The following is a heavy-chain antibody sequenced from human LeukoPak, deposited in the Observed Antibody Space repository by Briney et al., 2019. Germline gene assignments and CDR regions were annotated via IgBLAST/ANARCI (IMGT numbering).Heavy chain of an antibody. D-gene: IGHD3-9*01. V-gene: IGHV3-64*01. CDR2: ISSNGGST. CDR1: GFTFSSYA. J-gene: IGHJ6*02. Sequence: GGSLRLSCAASGFTFSSYAMHWVRQAPGKGLEYVSAISSNGGSTYCANSVKGRFTISRDNSKNTLYLQMGSLRAEDMAVYYCARSTGGYFDWLLNDYYYYGMDVWGQGTTVTVSS. CDR3: ARSTGGYFDWLLNDYYYYGMDV.